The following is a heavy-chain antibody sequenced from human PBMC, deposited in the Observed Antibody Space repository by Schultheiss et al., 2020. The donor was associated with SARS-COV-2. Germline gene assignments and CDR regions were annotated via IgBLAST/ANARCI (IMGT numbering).Heavy chain of an antibody. Sequence: GGSLRLSCAASGFTFSSYSMNWVRQAPGKGLEWVSYISSSGSTIYYADSVKGRFTISRDNAKNSLYLQMNSLRVEDTAVYYCAKGVPASPGAYYYYGMDVWGQGTTVTVSS. V-gene: IGHV3-48*04. CDR2: ISSSGSTI. D-gene: IGHD2-2*01. CDR1: GFTFSSYS. CDR3: AKGVPASPGAYYYYGMDV. J-gene: IGHJ6*02.